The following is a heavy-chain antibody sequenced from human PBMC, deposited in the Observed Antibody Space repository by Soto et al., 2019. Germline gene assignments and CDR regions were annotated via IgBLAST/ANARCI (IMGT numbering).Heavy chain of an antibody. CDR1: GSTLASYA. J-gene: IGHJ3*01. V-gene: IGHV3-23*01. CDR3: AKDTVGGYSFWSGYYSDGLDV. CDR2: ISGSADGT. Sequence: EVKLLESGGGLAQPGGSRRLSGVGSGSTLASYAISGVPQAPGERLQGMAAISGSADGTDYAHSVRGRFTISRDNAKKTVHLQMDSLRVEDTAVYFCAKDTVGGYSFWSGYYSDGLDVWGQGTLVTVS. D-gene: IGHD3-3*01.